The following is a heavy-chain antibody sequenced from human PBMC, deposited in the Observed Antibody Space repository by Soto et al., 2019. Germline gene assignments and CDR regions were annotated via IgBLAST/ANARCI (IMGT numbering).Heavy chain of an antibody. D-gene: IGHD6-13*01. CDR3: ARSIAAAGTPDYYYGMDF. Sequence: QVQLVESGGGVVQPGRSLRLSCAASGFTFSSYGMHWVRQAPGKGLEWVAVIWYDGSNKYYADSVKGRFTISRDNSKNTLYLQMNSLRAEDTAVYYCARSIAAAGTPDYYYGMDFWGQGTTVTVSS. CDR1: GFTFSSYG. V-gene: IGHV3-33*01. CDR2: IWYDGSNK. J-gene: IGHJ6*02.